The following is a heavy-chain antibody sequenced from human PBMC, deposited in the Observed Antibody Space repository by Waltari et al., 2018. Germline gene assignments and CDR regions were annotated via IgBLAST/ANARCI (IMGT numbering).Heavy chain of an antibody. CDR1: GFPFSAYA. V-gene: IGHV3-48*03. J-gene: IGHJ5*01. CDR3: ARALYSHSSGHWFDS. CDR2: ISTSGTTI. D-gene: IGHD6-19*01. Sequence: EVQLVESGGGLVQPGGSLRLSCAASGFPFSAYAMNWVRQAPGEGLEWLSYISTSGTTIYYAGSVKGRFTISRDDAKDSLYLHMSSLRADDTAVYYCARALYSHSSGHWFDSWGQGSLVTVSS.